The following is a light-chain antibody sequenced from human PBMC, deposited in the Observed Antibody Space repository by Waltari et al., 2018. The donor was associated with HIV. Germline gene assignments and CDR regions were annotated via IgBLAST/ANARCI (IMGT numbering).Light chain of an antibody. J-gene: IGLJ2*01. V-gene: IGLV2-14*03. Sequence: QSALTQPASVSGSPGQSIPISCTGTSSDVGGFNYVSWYQHHPGKAPKLMIYDVTSRPSGVSNRFSGSKSGNTASLTISGLQAEDEADYHCSSYTSSSTLVVFGGGTKLTVL. CDR3: SSYTSSSTLVV. CDR2: DVT. CDR1: SSDVGGFNY.